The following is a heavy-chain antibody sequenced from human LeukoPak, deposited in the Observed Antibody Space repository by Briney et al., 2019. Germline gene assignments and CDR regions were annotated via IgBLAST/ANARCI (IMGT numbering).Heavy chain of an antibody. CDR1: GFTVSSRY. CDR2: IYSGGST. CDR3: ARTLRVQSAIYYFDQ. J-gene: IGHJ4*02. D-gene: IGHD2-2*01. V-gene: IGHV3-66*01. Sequence: GGSLRLSCAASGFTVSSRYMSWVRQAPGKGLEWVSVIYSGGSTYYADSVKGRFTISRDNSKNTLYLQMNSLKTEDTAVYYCARTLRVQSAIYYFDQWGQGTLVTVSS.